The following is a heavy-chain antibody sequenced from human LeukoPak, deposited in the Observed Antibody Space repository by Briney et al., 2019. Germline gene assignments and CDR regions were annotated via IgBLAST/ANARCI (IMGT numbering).Heavy chain of an antibody. J-gene: IGHJ4*02. CDR3: TTDEYNSFFY. CDR1: GFTFSNAW. Sequence: GGSLRLSCAASGFTFSNAWMSWVRQAPGKGLEWVGRNTSKTEGGTTDYAAPVKARFTISRDDSKNTLYLQMNSLKTEDTAVYYCTTDEYNSFFYWGQGTLVTVSS. D-gene: IGHD1-20*01. CDR2: NTSKTEGGTT. V-gene: IGHV3-15*01.